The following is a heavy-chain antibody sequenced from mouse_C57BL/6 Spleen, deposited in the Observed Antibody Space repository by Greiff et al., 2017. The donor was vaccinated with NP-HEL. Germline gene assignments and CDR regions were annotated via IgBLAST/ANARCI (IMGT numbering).Heavy chain of an antibody. J-gene: IGHJ3*01. D-gene: IGHD1-1*01. CDR2: ISYDGSN. CDR3: ARGNDGSSYAWFAY. CDR1: GYSITSGYY. Sequence: EVKLVESGPGLVKPSQSLSLTCSVTGYSITSGYYWNWIRQFPGNKLEWMGYISYDGSNNYNPSLKNRISITRDTSKNQFFLKLNSVTTEDTATYYCARGNDGSSYAWFAYWGQGTLVTVSA. V-gene: IGHV3-6*01.